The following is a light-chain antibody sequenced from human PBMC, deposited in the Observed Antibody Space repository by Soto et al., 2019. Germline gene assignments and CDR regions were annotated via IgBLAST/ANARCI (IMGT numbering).Light chain of an antibody. CDR3: QQYNSYSRK. Sequence: DSQMTQSPSALSASVGDRVTITCRASQSISRWLVWYQQKPGKAPKLLIYDASSLQSGVPSRFSGSGSGTEFTLTISSLQPDDLATYYCQQYNSYSRKFGQGTKVDIK. CDR2: DAS. J-gene: IGKJ1*01. CDR1: QSISRW. V-gene: IGKV1-5*01.